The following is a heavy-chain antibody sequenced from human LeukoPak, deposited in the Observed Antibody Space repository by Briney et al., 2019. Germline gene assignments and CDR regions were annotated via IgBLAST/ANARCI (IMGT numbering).Heavy chain of an antibody. Sequence: GESLKISCKGSGYIFTSDWIGWVRQMPGKGLEWTGIIYPGDSDTRYSPSFQGQITISADRSISTAYLQWSSLKASDTAMYYCARHASHYDTSAYPFDYWGQGTLVTVSS. V-gene: IGHV5-51*01. CDR3: ARHASHYDTSAYPFDY. CDR1: GYIFTSDW. CDR2: IYPGDSDT. J-gene: IGHJ4*02. D-gene: IGHD3-22*01.